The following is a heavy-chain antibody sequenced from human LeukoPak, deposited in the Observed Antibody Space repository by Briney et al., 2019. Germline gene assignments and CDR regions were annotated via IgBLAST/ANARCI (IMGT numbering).Heavy chain of an antibody. CDR1: GFKFDDYA. J-gene: IGHJ4*02. Sequence: GGSLRLSCAASGFKFDDYAMHWVRQAPGKGLEWVSRINTDGSSTNYADSVKGRFTISRDNAKNTLYLQMSSLRAEDTAVYYCARDRRGGYYSKTLDYWGQGTLVTVSS. V-gene: IGHV3-74*01. CDR3: ARDRRGGYYSKTLDY. D-gene: IGHD3-22*01. CDR2: INTDGSST.